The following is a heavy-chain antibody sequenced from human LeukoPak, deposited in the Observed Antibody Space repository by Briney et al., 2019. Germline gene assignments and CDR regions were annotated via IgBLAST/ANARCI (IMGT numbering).Heavy chain of an antibody. CDR3: ANLVGATPY. D-gene: IGHD1-26*01. J-gene: IGHJ4*02. Sequence: GGSLRLSCAASGLTFSSHEVDEVRQAPVKGLRWVSYISSSGSTPQYSDSVKGRFTISRDNAKNSLYLQMNSLRADDTAVYYCANLVGATPYWGQGTLVTVSS. V-gene: IGHV3-48*03. CDR1: GLTFSSHE. CDR2: ISSSGSTP.